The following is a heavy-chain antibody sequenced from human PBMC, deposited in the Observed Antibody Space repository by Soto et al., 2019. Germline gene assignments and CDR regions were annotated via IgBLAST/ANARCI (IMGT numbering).Heavy chain of an antibody. J-gene: IGHJ4*01. Sequence: EVQLVESGGGLVKPGGSLTLSCAASGFTFSNAWINWVRQAPGKGLEWVGRVKSKIHGGTTDFAVSVKGRFAISRDDSISMAFMQMNSLKIEDTAVYYCTTDSYITVTPVRLDYWGHGTLVTVSS. D-gene: IGHD4-4*01. CDR3: TTDSYITVTPVRLDY. CDR1: GFTFSNAW. CDR2: VKSKIHGGTT. V-gene: IGHV3-15*07.